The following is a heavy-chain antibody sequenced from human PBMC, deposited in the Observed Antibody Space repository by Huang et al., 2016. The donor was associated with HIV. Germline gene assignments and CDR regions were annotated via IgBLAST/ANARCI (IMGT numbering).Heavy chain of an antibody. J-gene: IGHJ4*02. V-gene: IGHV3-9*01. D-gene: IGHD3-22*01. CDR3: AKDRLLYYYDSSGYIDY. Sequence: EVQLVESGGGLVQPGRSLRLSCAASGFTFDDYAMHWVRQAPGKGLGLVSGIIWNSGSIGYAASWKGRFTISRDNAKNSLDLQMNSLRAEDTALYYCAKDRLLYYYDSSGYIDYWGQGTLVTVSS. CDR2: IIWNSGSI. CDR1: GFTFDDYA.